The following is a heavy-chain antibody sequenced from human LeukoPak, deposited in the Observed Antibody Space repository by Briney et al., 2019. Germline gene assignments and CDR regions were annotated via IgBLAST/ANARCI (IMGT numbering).Heavy chain of an antibody. J-gene: IGHJ5*02. CDR2: IYWDDDK. CDR1: GFSLSTSGVG. D-gene: IGHD3-9*01. Sequence: SGPTLANPTQPLTLTCTFSGFSLSTSGVGVGWIRQPPGTALEWLALIYWDDDKRYSPSLKSRLTITKDTSKNQVVLTMTNMDPVDTATYYCAHTADMLTGLNWFDPWGQGTLVTVSS. V-gene: IGHV2-5*02. CDR3: AHTADMLTGLNWFDP.